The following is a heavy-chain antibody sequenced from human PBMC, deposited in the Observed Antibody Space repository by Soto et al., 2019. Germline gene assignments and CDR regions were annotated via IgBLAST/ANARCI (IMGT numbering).Heavy chain of an antibody. CDR2: IYYSGST. CDR3: ASLGGYYGSGSRIDY. Sequence: SSETLSLTCTVSGGSISSSGYYWGWIRQPPGKGLEWIGSIYYSGSTYYNPSLKSRVTISVDTSKNQFSLKLSSVTAADTAVYYCASLGGYYGSGSRIDYWGQGTLVTVSS. CDR1: GGSISSSGYY. D-gene: IGHD3-10*01. J-gene: IGHJ4*02. V-gene: IGHV4-39*01.